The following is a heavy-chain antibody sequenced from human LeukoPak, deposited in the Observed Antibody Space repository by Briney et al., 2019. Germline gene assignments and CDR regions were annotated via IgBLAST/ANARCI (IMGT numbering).Heavy chain of an antibody. Sequence: ASVKVSCKASGYTFTGYYIHWVRQAPGQGLEWMGWINPNSGGTNYAQKFQGRVTVTRDTSISTAYMELSRLRSEDTAVYYCARALGYCSSTSCYTLDYWGQGTLVTVSS. CDR3: ARALGYCSSTSCYTLDY. CDR1: GYTFTGYY. CDR2: INPNSGGT. V-gene: IGHV1-2*02. J-gene: IGHJ4*02. D-gene: IGHD2-2*02.